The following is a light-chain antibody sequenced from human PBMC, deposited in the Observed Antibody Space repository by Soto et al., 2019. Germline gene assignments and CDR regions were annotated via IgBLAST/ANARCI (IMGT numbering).Light chain of an antibody. CDR1: QSISSW. CDR3: QQYISYCT. V-gene: IGKV1-5*03. CDR2: KAS. J-gene: IGKJ1*01. Sequence: DIQMTQSPSTLSASIGDRVTITCRASQSISSWLAWYQQKPGKAPKLLIYKASNLESGVPSRFSGSGSGTECTLTSSSLQPDDFATYYCQQYISYCTFGQGTKVEIK.